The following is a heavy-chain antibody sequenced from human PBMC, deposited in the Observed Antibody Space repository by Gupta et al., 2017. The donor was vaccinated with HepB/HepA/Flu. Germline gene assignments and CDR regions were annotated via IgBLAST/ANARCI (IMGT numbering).Heavy chain of an antibody. D-gene: IGHD3-22*01. Sequence: EVQLLESGGGLVQPGGSLRLSCAASGFPFTSYALSWFRQAPGKGLEWVSAISGSGGSTYYADSVKGRFTISRDNSKNTLYLQMNSLGAEDTAVYYCAKDHSGWVAGYFDYWGQGTLVTVSS. CDR3: AKDHSGWVAGYFDY. J-gene: IGHJ4*02. CDR2: ISGSGGST. V-gene: IGHV3-23*01. CDR1: GFPFTSYA.